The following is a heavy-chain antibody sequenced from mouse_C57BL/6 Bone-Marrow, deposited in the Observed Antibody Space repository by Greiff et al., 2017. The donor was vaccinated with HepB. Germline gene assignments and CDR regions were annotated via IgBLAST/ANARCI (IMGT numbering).Heavy chain of an antibody. V-gene: IGHV3-6*01. CDR1: GYSITSGYY. CDR2: ISYDGSN. J-gene: IGHJ3*01. D-gene: IGHD1-1*01. CDR3: ARNYYGSSYLAWFAY. Sequence: VQLKESGPGLVKPSQSLSLTCSVTGYSITSGYYWNWIRQFPGNKLEWMGYISYDGSNNYNPSLKNRISITRDTSKNQFFLKLNSVTTEDTATYYCARNYYGSSYLAWFAYWGQGTLVTVSA.